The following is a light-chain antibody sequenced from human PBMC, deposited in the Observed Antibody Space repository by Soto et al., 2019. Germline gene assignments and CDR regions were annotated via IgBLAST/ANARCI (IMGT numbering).Light chain of an antibody. V-gene: IGKV1-5*03. Sequence: DIQMTQSPSTLSESVGDRVTIACRASQSISNSLAWYQQKPGKAPNLLIYKASSLESGVPPRFSGSGSGTEFTLTISSLQPDDFATYYCRQYVSYPVTFGGGTKVE. CDR1: QSISNS. CDR2: KAS. J-gene: IGKJ4*01. CDR3: RQYVSYPVT.